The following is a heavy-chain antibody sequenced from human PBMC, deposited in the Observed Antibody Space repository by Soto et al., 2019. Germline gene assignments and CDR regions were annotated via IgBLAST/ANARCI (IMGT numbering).Heavy chain of an antibody. CDR3: AKAHDSSGYYPPVY. CDR1: GSTFSTYA. J-gene: IGHJ4*02. CDR2: ISGSGGST. D-gene: IGHD3-22*01. Sequence: GGSLRLSCAASGSTFSTYAMSWVRQAPGKGLESVSTISGSGGSTYYADSVKGRLTISRDNSKNTLYLQMNSLRAEDTAVYYCAKAHDSSGYYPPVYWGQGTLVTVSS. V-gene: IGHV3-23*01.